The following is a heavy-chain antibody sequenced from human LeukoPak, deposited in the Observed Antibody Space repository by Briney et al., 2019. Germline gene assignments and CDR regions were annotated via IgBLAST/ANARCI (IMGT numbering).Heavy chain of an antibody. CDR2: ISGSGGST. V-gene: IGHV3-23*01. J-gene: IGHJ5*02. CDR1: GFTFSSYA. D-gene: IGHD3-3*01. Sequence: GGSLRLSCAASGFTFSSYAMSWVRQAPGKGLEWVSAISGSGGSTYYADSVKGRFTISRDNSKNTLYLQMNSLRAEDTAVYYCAKDPNTIFGVADNWFDPWGQGTRVTVSS. CDR3: AKDPNTIFGVADNWFDP.